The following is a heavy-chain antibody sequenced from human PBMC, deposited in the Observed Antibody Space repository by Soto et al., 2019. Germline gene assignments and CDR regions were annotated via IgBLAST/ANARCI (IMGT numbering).Heavy chain of an antibody. V-gene: IGHV1-69*13. CDR3: ARVRHNWNDVFLDY. D-gene: IGHD1-1*01. Sequence: SVKVSCKASGGTFSSYAISWVRQAPGQGLEWMGGIIPIFGTANYAQKFQGRVTITADESTSTAYMELSSLRSEDTAVYYCARVRHNWNDVFLDYWGQGALVTVSS. J-gene: IGHJ4*02. CDR1: GGTFSSYA. CDR2: IIPIFGTA.